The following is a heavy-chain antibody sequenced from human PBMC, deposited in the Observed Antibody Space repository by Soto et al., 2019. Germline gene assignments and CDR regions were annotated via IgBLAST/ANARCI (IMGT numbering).Heavy chain of an antibody. Sequence: QVQLQESGPGLVKPSQTLSLTCTVSGGSISSGGYYWSWIRQHPGKGLEWIGYIYYSGSTYYNPSLKSRVTKSADTSKSQFSLKLSSVTAADTAVYYCARVFGFGGMDVWGQGTTVTVSS. CDR2: IYYSGST. V-gene: IGHV4-31*03. CDR1: GGSISSGGYY. D-gene: IGHD3-10*01. CDR3: ARVFGFGGMDV. J-gene: IGHJ6*02.